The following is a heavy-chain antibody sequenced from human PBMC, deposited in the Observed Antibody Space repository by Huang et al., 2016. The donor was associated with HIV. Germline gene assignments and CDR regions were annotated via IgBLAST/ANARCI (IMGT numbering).Heavy chain of an antibody. CDR1: GFSFTNYW. CDR3: ARPLLGYSYGYYFDY. J-gene: IGHJ4*02. CDR2: IYPSDSDT. D-gene: IGHD5-18*01. Sequence: EVQLVQSGAEVKKPGESLTISCKGSGFSFTNYWIGWGRQMPGKGLEGMGIIYPSDSDTTYSPSSQGQVTISADKSINTAYLQWSSLKASDTAMYYCARPLLGYSYGYYFDYWGQGTLVTVSS. V-gene: IGHV5-51*03.